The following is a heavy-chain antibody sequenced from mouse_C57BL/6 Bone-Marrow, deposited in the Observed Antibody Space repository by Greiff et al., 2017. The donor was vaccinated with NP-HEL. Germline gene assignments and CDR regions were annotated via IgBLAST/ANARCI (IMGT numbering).Heavy chain of an antibody. V-gene: IGHV14-4*01. J-gene: IGHJ3*01. CDR2: IDPENGDT. CDR1: GFNIKDDY. D-gene: IGHD2-12*01. CDR3: TLLRRGSWFAY. Sequence: VHVKQSGAELVRPGASVKLSCTASGFNIKDDYMHWVKQRPEQGLEWIGWIDPENGDTEYASKFQGKATITADTSSNTAYLQLSSLTSEDTAVYYCTLLRRGSWFAYWGQGTLVTVSA.